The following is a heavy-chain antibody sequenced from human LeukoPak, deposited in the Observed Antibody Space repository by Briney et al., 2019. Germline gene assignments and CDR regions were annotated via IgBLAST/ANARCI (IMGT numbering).Heavy chain of an antibody. J-gene: IGHJ4*02. V-gene: IGHV3-23*01. D-gene: IGHD1/OR15-1a*01. CDR3: AREQTRGGDLDY. CDR1: GFTFSSYA. Sequence: PGGSLRLSCAASGFTFSSYAMSWVRQAPGKGLEWVSAISGSGDTTSYADSVKGRFTISRDNSKNTLYLQMNSLRVEDTAVYYCAREQTRGGDLDYWGQGARVTVSS. CDR2: ISGSGDTT.